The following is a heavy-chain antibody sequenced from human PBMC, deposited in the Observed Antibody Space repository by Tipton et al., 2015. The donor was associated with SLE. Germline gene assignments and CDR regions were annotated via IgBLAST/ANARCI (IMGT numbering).Heavy chain of an antibody. D-gene: IGHD6-13*01. V-gene: IGHV4-39*07. Sequence: TLSLTCSVSGGFISGSGYYWGWIRQPPGKGLEWIGNIYYSGSTYYNPSLNSRVTLSIDTSRNQFSLKLSSVAAADTAVYYCARMSSGWSVGAFDIWGQGRMVTVSS. CDR3: ARMSSGWSVGAFDI. CDR1: GGFISGSGYY. J-gene: IGHJ3*02. CDR2: IYYSGST.